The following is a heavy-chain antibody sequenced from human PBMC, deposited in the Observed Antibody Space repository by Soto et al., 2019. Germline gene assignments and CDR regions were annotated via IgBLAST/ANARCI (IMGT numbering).Heavy chain of an antibody. Sequence: GGSLRLSCAASGFTFSSYGMHWVRQAPGKGLEWVAVISYDGSNKYYADSVKGRFTISRDSSKNTLYLQMNSLRAEDTAVYYCAKDLPFYYYDSSGYSNWFDPWGQGTLVTVSS. CDR2: ISYDGSNK. CDR1: GFTFSSYG. CDR3: AKDLPFYYYDSSGYSNWFDP. J-gene: IGHJ5*02. D-gene: IGHD3-22*01. V-gene: IGHV3-30*18.